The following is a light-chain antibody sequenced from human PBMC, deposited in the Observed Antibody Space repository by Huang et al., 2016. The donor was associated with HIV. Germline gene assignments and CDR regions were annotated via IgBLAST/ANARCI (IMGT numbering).Light chain of an antibody. V-gene: IGKV4-1*01. CDR1: KSLLYSMNNKNY. Sequence: DIVMTQSPDSLSVSPGERATIDCKSSKSLLYSMNNKNYLAWVQQKPGRPPKLLLYGASTRESGIPERFSGSGSGTDFTLTINNLQPEDVATYYCQQYYQNPQTFGQGT. CDR3: QQYYQNPQT. CDR2: GAS. J-gene: IGKJ5*01.